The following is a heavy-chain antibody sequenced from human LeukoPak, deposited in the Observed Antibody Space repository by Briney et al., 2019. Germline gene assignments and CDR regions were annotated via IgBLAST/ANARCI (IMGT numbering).Heavy chain of an antibody. Sequence: GASVKVSCKASGYSFTGYAMNWVRQAPGQGLEWVGWINTETGNPSYAQGLTGRFVFSLDTSVSTAYLQISSLKPEDTAVYYCARGDHDSGGYYRYYFDYWGQGTLVTVPS. V-gene: IGHV7-4-1*02. D-gene: IGHD3-22*01. CDR1: GYSFTGYA. CDR3: ARGDHDSGGYYRYYFDY. J-gene: IGHJ4*02. CDR2: INTETGNP.